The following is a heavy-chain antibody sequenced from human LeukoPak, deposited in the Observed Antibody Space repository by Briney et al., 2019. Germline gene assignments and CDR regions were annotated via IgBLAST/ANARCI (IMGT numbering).Heavy chain of an antibody. V-gene: IGHV4-34*01. Sequence: PSEILSLTCAVYGGSFSGYYWSWIRQPPGKGLEWIGEINHSGSTNYNPSLKSRVTISVDTSKNQFSLKLSSVTAADTAVYYCARGGVQYYDFWRGPGYYYYMDVWGKGTTVTVSS. CDR2: INHSGST. D-gene: IGHD3-3*01. CDR1: GGSFSGYY. J-gene: IGHJ6*03. CDR3: ARGGVQYYDFWRGPGYYYYMDV.